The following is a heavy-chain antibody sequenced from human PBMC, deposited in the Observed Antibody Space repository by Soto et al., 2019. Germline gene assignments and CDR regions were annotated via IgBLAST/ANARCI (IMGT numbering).Heavy chain of an antibody. CDR1: GYTFTTYG. Sequence: ASVKVSCKASGYTFTTYGISWVRQAPGQGLEWMGWISAYSGDTKYAQMLQGRVTMTTDTSTSIVYMELRSLRSDDTAVYYCSRAYCSGRSCYLDYWGQGTLVTVSS. CDR2: ISAYSGDT. D-gene: IGHD2-15*01. V-gene: IGHV1-18*01. CDR3: SRAYCSGRSCYLDY. J-gene: IGHJ4*02.